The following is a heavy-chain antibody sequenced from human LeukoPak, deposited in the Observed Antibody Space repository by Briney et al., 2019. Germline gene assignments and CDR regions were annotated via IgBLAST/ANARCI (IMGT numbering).Heavy chain of an antibody. J-gene: IGHJ4*02. D-gene: IGHD2-2*03. CDR1: GYRSATYG. Sequence: GGPWNTPGKALGYRSATYGITGVGQIPGKGLEWMGFIYPIVVKIRYSPSFQGQVTLSADKSISTAYLQWSRLKAADTAIYYCATPPSRGYSTSFEYWGQGTLLSVSS. CDR2: IYPIVVKI. V-gene: IGHV5-51*01. CDR3: ATPPSRGYSTSFEY.